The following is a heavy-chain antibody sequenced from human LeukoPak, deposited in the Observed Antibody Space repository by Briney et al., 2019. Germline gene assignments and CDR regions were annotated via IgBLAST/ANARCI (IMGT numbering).Heavy chain of an antibody. D-gene: IGHD3-22*01. J-gene: IGHJ4*02. V-gene: IGHV3-30*18. Sequence: GGSLRLSCAAPGFTFSSYGMHWVRQAPGKGLEWVAVISYDGSNKYYADSVKGRFTISRDNSKNTLYLQMNSLRAEDTAVYYCAKDQDSSGYYPDYWGQGTLVTVSS. CDR2: ISYDGSNK. CDR3: AKDQDSSGYYPDY. CDR1: GFTFSSYG.